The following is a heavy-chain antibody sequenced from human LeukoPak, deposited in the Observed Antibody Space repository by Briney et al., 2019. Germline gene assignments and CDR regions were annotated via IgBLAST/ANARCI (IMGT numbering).Heavy chain of an antibody. D-gene: IGHD2-15*01. Sequence: ASVKVSCKASGYTFTDYFMNWMRQAPGQRLEWMGWINAGNGNTNYAQKLQGRVTITTDESTSTAYMELSSLRSEDTAVYYCARDRGSGGSYYYYMDVWGKGTTVTVSS. CDR2: INAGNGNT. J-gene: IGHJ6*03. CDR3: ARDRGSGGSYYYYMDV. V-gene: IGHV1/OR15-3*02. CDR1: GYTFTDYF.